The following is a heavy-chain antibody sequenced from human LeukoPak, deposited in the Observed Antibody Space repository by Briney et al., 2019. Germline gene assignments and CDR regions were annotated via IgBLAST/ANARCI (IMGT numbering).Heavy chain of an antibody. V-gene: IGHV1-18*01. Sequence: ASVKVSCKASGYPFISYGITWVRQAPGQGLEWMGWINTNDGNTNYTQKLQGRVTMTTDTSTTTAYMELRSLRSDDTAVYYCARGIVLMTEFDHWGQGTLVIVSS. CDR1: GYPFISYG. CDR2: INTNDGNT. CDR3: ARGIVLMTEFDH. D-gene: IGHD2-21*02. J-gene: IGHJ4*02.